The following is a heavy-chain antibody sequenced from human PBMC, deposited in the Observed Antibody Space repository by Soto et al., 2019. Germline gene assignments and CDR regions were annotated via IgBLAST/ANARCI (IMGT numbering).Heavy chain of an antibody. CDR3: AVRFLEWLSPINYFDY. D-gene: IGHD3-3*01. Sequence: ASVKVSCKASGYTFTSYYMHWVRQAPGQGLEWMGIINPSGGSTSYAQKFQGRVTMTRDTSTSTAYMELRSLRSDDTAVYYCAVRFLEWLSPINYFDYWGQGTLVTVSS. J-gene: IGHJ4*02. CDR2: INPSGGST. CDR1: GYTFTSYY. V-gene: IGHV1-46*01.